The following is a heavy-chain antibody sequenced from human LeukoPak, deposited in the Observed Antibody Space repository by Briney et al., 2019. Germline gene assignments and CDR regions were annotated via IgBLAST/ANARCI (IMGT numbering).Heavy chain of an antibody. CDR3: ARDAVNNYDSSGLDY. J-gene: IGHJ4*02. CDR1: GGTFSSYA. V-gene: IGHV1-69*04. Sequence: SVKVSCKASGGTFSSYAISWVRQAPGQGLEWMGRIIPILGIANYAQKFQGRVTMTRDTSTSTVYMELSSLRSEDTAVYYCARDAVNNYDSSGLDYWGQGTLVTVSS. CDR2: IIPILGIA. D-gene: IGHD3-22*01.